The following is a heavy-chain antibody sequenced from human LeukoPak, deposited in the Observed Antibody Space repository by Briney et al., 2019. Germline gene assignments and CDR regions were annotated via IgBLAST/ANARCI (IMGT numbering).Heavy chain of an antibody. CDR1: GFTFSSYW. V-gene: IGHV3-74*01. Sequence: GVSLRLSCAASGFTFSSYWMHWVRQAPGKGLVWVSRFSSDGSSTNYADSVKGRFTISRDNSKNSLYLQMNSLRTEDTALYYCAKEDYSSSWYALDYWGQGTLVTVSS. CDR2: FSSDGSST. D-gene: IGHD6-13*01. CDR3: AKEDYSSSWYALDY. J-gene: IGHJ4*02.